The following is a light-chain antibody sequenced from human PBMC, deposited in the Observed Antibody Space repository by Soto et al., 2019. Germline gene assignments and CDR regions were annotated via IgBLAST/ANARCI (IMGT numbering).Light chain of an antibody. Sequence: QAVVTQPPSVSAAPGQKVTVSCSGSSANIANNYVSWYQQLPGTGPKLLIYDNNKRPSGIPDRFSGSRSGTSATLGISGLQTGDEADYYCGTWDTSLSAVVFGGGTQLTVL. CDR3: GTWDTSLSAVV. V-gene: IGLV1-51*01. J-gene: IGLJ2*01. CDR2: DNN. CDR1: SANIANNY.